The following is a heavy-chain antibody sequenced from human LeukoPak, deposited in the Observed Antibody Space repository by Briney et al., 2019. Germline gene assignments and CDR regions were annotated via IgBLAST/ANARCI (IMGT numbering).Heavy chain of an antibody. V-gene: IGHV3-23*01. CDR2: ISGSGGST. D-gene: IGHD3-10*01. CDR1: GFTFSSYA. J-gene: IGHJ4*02. Sequence: PGGSLRLSCAASGFTFSSYAMSWVRQAPGKGLEWVSAISGSGGSTYYADSVKGRFTISRDNSKNTLYLQMNSLRAEDTAVYYCAREGDYYGSGSYYKSFDYWGQGTLVTVSS. CDR3: AREGDYYGSGSYYKSFDY.